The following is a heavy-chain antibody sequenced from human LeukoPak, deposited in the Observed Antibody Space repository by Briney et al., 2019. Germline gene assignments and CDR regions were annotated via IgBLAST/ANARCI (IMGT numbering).Heavy chain of an antibody. CDR3: ASSYYGSGSYYEGDY. D-gene: IGHD3-10*01. J-gene: IGHJ4*02. V-gene: IGHV1-69*13. CDR2: IIPIFGTA. CDR1: GGTFSSYA. Sequence: GASVKVSCKASGGTFSSYAISWVRQAPGQGLEWMGGIIPIFGTANYAQKFQGRVTITADESTSTAYMELSSLRSEDTAVYYCASSYYGSGSYYEGDYWGQGTLVTVSS.